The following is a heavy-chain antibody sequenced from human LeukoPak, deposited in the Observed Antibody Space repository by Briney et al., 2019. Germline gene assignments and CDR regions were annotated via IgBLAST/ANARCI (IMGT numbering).Heavy chain of an antibody. Sequence: GASVKVSCKASGYTFTGYYMHWVRQATGQGLEWMGWMNPNSGNTGYAQKFQGRVTMTRNTSISTAYMELSSLRSEDTAVYYCARGMNKAAAGTGLRYWGQGTLVTVSS. J-gene: IGHJ4*02. V-gene: IGHV1-8*02. CDR1: GYTFTGYY. D-gene: IGHD6-13*01. CDR2: MNPNSGNT. CDR3: ARGMNKAAAGTGLRY.